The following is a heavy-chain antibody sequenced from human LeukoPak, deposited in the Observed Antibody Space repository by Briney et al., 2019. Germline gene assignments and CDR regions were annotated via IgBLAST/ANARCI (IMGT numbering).Heavy chain of an antibody. CDR3: ARQLGATSPTWFDP. Sequence: GESLKISSEGSGYSFTTYWIDWVRQMPGKGLEWLGVIYPGDSDTRYSPSFQGQVTLSADKSISTAYLQWSSLKASDTAMYYWARQLGATSPTWFDPWGQGTLVTVSS. J-gene: IGHJ5*02. CDR1: GYSFTTYW. CDR2: IYPGDSDT. D-gene: IGHD1-26*01. V-gene: IGHV5-51*01.